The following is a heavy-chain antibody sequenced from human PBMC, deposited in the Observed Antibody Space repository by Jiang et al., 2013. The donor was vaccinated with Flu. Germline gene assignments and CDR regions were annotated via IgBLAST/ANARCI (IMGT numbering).Heavy chain of an antibody. CDR3: ARATPGWTYDY. CDR1: GGIVSNYA. V-gene: IGHV1-69*06. Sequence: AEVKKPGSSVKVSCKTSGGIVSNYAIKWVRQAPGQGLEWMGGIIPLSGTTNYAQKFQGRVTITADKSTTTAYMEMHSLRSEDTAVYYCARATPGWTYDYWGQGTLVTVSS. J-gene: IGHJ4*02. CDR2: IIPLSGTT. D-gene: IGHD3/OR15-3a*01.